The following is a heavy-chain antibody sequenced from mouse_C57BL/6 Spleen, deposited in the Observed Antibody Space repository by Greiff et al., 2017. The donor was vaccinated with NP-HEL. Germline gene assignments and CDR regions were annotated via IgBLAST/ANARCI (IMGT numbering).Heavy chain of an antibody. CDR1: GYAFSSYW. CDR2: IYPGDGDT. CDR3: ARKVGSGSAWFAY. J-gene: IGHJ3*01. D-gene: IGHD3-2*02. V-gene: IGHV1-80*01. Sequence: VQLQQSGAELVKPGASVKISCKASGYAFSSYWMNWVKQRPGKGLEWIGQIYPGDGDTNYNGKFKGKATLTADKSSSTAYMQLSSLTSEDSAVYFCARKVGSGSAWFAYWGQGTLVTVSA.